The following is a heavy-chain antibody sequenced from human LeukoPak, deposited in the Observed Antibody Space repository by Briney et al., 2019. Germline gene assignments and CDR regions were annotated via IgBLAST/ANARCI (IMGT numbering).Heavy chain of an antibody. J-gene: IGHJ4*02. CDR3: VRRGRYSRATFDY. D-gene: IGHD1-26*01. CDR2: INHSGST. Sequence: PSETLSLTCAVYGGSFSGYYWSWIRQPPGKGLEWNGEINHSGSTNYNPSLKSRVTISVDTSKNQFSLKLSSVTAADTAVYYCVRRGRYSRATFDYWGQGTLVTVSS. CDR1: GGSFSGYY. V-gene: IGHV4-34*01.